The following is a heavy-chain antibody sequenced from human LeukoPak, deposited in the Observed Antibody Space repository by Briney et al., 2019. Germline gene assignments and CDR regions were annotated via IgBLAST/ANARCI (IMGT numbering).Heavy chain of an antibody. D-gene: IGHD3-10*01. V-gene: IGHV1-69*01. CDR3: ARKDYGSGSYYNELPFDI. J-gene: IGHJ3*02. CDR1: GGTFSSYA. CDR2: IIPIFGTA. Sequence: SVKVSCKASGGTFSSYAISWVRQAPGQGLEGMGGIIPIFGTANYAQKFQGRVTITADESTSTAYMELSSLRSEDTAVYYCARKDYGSGSYYNELPFDIWGQGTMVTVSS.